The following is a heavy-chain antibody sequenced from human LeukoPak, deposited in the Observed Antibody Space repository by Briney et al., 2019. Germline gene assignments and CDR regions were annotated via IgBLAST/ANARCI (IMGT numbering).Heavy chain of an antibody. J-gene: IGHJ6*02. CDR1: GFTFSNSA. CDR3: TAEIYRGHVYSYYYGMDV. V-gene: IGHV1-58*01. Sequence: GASVKVTCKAPGFTFSNSAFQWVRQARGQRLEWIGWIVVGSDSTKYAQKFQERVSITRDMSTSTVYMELSSLRSEDTAVYYCTAEIYRGHVYSYYYGMDVWGQGTTVTVFS. D-gene: IGHD5-12*01. CDR2: IVVGSDST.